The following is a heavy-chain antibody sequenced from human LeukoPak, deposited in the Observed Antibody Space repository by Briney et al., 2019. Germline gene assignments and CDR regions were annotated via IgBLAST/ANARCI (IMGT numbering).Heavy chain of an antibody. Sequence: SETLSLTCTVSGGYISSFYWSWIRQPPGKGLEWIGYIYYSGSTYYNPSLKSRVTISVDTSKNQFSLKLSSVTAADTAVYYCAREDYGGKAYYFDYRGQGTLVTVSS. CDR2: IYYSGST. D-gene: IGHD4-23*01. CDR1: GGYISSFY. V-gene: IGHV4-59*12. J-gene: IGHJ4*02. CDR3: AREDYGGKAYYFDY.